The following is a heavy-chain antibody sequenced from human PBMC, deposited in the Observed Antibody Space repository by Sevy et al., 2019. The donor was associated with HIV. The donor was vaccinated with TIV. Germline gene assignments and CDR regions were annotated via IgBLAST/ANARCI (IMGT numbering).Heavy chain of an antibody. Sequence: GGSLRLSCAASEFTVSSSYMSWVRQAPGKGLEWVSILYSGGSTYYAASVKDRFAVSRDNSKNTLNLQMNSLRAEDTAVYYCARAGTGSYRAYFDYWGQGTLVTVSS. D-gene: IGHD1-26*01. V-gene: IGHV3-53*01. CDR1: EFTVSSSY. J-gene: IGHJ4*02. CDR2: LYSGGST. CDR3: ARAGTGSYRAYFDY.